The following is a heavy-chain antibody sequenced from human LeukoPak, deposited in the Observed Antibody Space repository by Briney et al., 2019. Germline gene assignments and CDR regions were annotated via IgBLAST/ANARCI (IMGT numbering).Heavy chain of an antibody. D-gene: IGHD1-26*01. J-gene: IGHJ4*02. Sequence: GGSLRLSCAASGFTFSSYWMSWVRQAPGEGLEWVANIKQDGSEKYYVDSVKGRFTISRDNAKNSLYLQMNSLRAEDTAVYYCARAGPFYSGNYLGFWGQGTLVTVSS. CDR3: ARAGPFYSGNYLGF. V-gene: IGHV3-7*01. CDR2: IKQDGSEK. CDR1: GFTFSSYW.